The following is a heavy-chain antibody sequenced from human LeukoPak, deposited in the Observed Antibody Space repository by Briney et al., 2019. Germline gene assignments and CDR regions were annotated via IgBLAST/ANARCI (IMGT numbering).Heavy chain of an antibody. J-gene: IGHJ4*02. CDR2: IIPIFGTA. Sequence: AASVKVSCKASGGTFSSYAISWVRQAPGQGLEWMGGIIPIFGTANYAQKFQGRVTITADESTSTAYMELSSLRSEDTAVYYCARVGYGDYDSYDYWGQGTLVTVSS. D-gene: IGHD4-17*01. CDR3: ARVGYGDYDSYDY. CDR1: GGTFSSYA. V-gene: IGHV1-69*13.